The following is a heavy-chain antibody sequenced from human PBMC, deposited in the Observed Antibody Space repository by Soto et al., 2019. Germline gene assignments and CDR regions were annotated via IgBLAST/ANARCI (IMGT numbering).Heavy chain of an antibody. J-gene: IGHJ4*02. CDR2: ITPNNGDT. CDR1: GYIFDTYG. D-gene: IGHD2-15*01. Sequence: QVHLLQSGAEVKKPGASVKVSCQASGYIFDTYGISWVRQAPGQGLEWLGWITPNNGDTNYAQKVQGRFTVTTDTSTSTAHMQLRTRRPDDTAMYYCARMGTCISGRCYSRPLDFWGQGTLVSVSS. V-gene: IGHV1-18*01. CDR3: ARMGTCISGRCYSRPLDF.